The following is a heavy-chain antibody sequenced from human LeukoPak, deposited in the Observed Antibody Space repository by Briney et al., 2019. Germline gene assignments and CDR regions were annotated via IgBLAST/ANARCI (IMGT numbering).Heavy chain of an antibody. CDR3: ARVGSGWYYFDY. V-gene: IGHV3-48*03. D-gene: IGHD6-19*01. CDR2: ISSSGSTI. Sequence: PGGSLRLSCAASGFTFSSYEMNWVRQAPGKGLEWVSYISSSGSTIYYADSVKGRFTISRDNAKNSLYLQMNSLRAEDTAVYYCARVGSGWYYFDYWGQGTLVTVSS. CDR1: GFTFSSYE. J-gene: IGHJ4*02.